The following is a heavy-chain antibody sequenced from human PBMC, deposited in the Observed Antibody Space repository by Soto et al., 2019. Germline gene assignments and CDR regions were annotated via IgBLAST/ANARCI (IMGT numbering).Heavy chain of an antibody. D-gene: IGHD3-10*01. CDR1: GYTFTDYA. V-gene: IGHV1-3*01. Sequence: QVLLVQSGAEVKKPGASVKISCETSGYTFTDYAVDWVRQAPGQSLEWMGWINAATGNTRYSQKFQGRVTITRDTTANTAYMDLSSPGSEDTAVYYCARGSGSHYAPFDNWVQGTLVTVAS. CDR3: ARGSGSHYAPFDN. J-gene: IGHJ4*02. CDR2: INAATGNT.